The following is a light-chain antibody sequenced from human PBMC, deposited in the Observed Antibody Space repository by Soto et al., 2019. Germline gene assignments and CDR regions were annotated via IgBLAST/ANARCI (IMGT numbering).Light chain of an antibody. CDR1: QSVISNY. CDR3: QHYGSPSWT. CDR2: GAS. V-gene: IGKV3-20*01. J-gene: IGKJ1*01. Sequence: ETVLTQSPVTLSLSPGERATLSCWASQSVISNYLAWYQQRPGQPPRLLIYGASNRATGIPDKFSGSGSGTDFTLTISRLEPDDFAVYYCQHYGSPSWTFGQGTKVEIK.